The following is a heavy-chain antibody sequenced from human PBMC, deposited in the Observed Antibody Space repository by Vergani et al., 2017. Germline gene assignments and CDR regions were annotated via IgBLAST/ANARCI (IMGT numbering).Heavy chain of an antibody. CDR2: IYHSGST. V-gene: IGHV4-30-2*01. D-gene: IGHD4-23*01. CDR1: GGSISSGGYY. CDR3: ASRHDYGGPFDY. J-gene: IGHJ4*02. Sequence: QVQLQESGPGLVKPSQTLSLTCTVSGGSISSGGYYWSWIRQPPGKGLEWIGYIYHSGSTYYNPSLKSRVTISVDRSKNQFSLKLSSVTAADTAVYYCASRHDYGGPFDYWGQGTLVTVSS.